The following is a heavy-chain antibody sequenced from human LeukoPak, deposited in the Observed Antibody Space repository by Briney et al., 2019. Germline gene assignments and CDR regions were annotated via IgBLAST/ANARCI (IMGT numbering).Heavy chain of an antibody. J-gene: IGHJ6*02. CDR1: GFFFSTYT. Sequence: GGSLRLSCTASGFFFSTYTINWVRQAPGKGLEWVSSISSDSNYIYYADSAKGRFTISRDNAKNSLYLQMNSLRAEDTAVYYCARAPGIAAAGYGMDVWGQGTTVTVSS. V-gene: IGHV3-21*01. D-gene: IGHD6-13*01. CDR2: ISSDSNYI. CDR3: ARAPGIAAAGYGMDV.